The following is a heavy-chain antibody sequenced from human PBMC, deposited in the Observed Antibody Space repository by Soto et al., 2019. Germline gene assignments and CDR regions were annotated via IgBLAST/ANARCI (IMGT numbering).Heavy chain of an antibody. Sequence: GGSLRLSCAASGFTFSSYAMSWVRQAPGKGLEWGSAISGSGGSTYYADSVKGRFTISRDNSKNTLYLQMNSLRAEDTAVYYCAKVYYADGHLGVWGKGTTVTVSS. CDR1: GFTFSSYA. D-gene: IGHD3-3*01. V-gene: IGHV3-23*01. J-gene: IGHJ6*04. CDR3: AKVYYADGHLGV. CDR2: ISGSGGST.